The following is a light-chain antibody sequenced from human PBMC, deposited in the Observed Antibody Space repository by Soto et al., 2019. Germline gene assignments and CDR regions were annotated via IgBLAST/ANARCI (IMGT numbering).Light chain of an antibody. CDR1: QTITNNY. CDR3: QQYNSYST. V-gene: IGKV3-20*01. J-gene: IGKJ1*01. Sequence: IVLTQSPGTLSLSPGERATLSCRASQTITNNYYAWYQQKPGQAPRLLISGASTRATGIPARFSGSGSGTDFPLTISSLQSEDSAVYYCQQYNSYSTFGQGTKVDIK. CDR2: GAS.